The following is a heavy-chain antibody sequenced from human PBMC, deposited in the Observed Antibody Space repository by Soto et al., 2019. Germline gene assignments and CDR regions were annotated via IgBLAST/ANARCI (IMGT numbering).Heavy chain of an antibody. V-gene: IGHV3-33*01. J-gene: IGHJ4*02. D-gene: IGHD3-10*01. CDR3: ARPKGGDYFDY. CDR1: GFDFSVYD. CDR2: IWYNGGTK. Sequence: GESLKISCAASGFDFSVYDMHWVRQAAGKGLEWVARIWYNGGTKVYADSVEGRFTISRDNSKNTLYLQMDSLRVEDSALYYCARPKGGDYFDYWGQGALVTVSS.